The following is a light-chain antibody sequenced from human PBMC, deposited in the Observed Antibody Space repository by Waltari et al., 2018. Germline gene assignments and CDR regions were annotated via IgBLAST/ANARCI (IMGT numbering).Light chain of an antibody. CDR1: QSVSSSY. CDR2: GAS. CDR3: QQYGGT. Sequence: EIVLTQSPGTLSLSPGERATRSCRASQSVSSSYVAWYPQKPGQAPRLLIYGASSRATGIPDRFSGSGSGTDCTLTSSRLEPEDFAVYYCQQYGGTVGPGTKGDSK. V-gene: IGKV3-20*01. J-gene: IGKJ3*01.